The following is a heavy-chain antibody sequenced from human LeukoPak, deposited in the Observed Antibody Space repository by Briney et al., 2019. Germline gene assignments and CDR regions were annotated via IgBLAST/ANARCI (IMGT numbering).Heavy chain of an antibody. D-gene: IGHD6-19*01. J-gene: IGHJ4*02. CDR2: IYYSGIT. Sequence: SETLSLTCTVSGGSISSFFWSWIRQPPGKGLEWIGYIYYSGITKYNPSLKSRVTISVDTSENQFSLKLSSVAAADTAVYYCARLASSGWSHCDYWGQGTLVTVSS. CDR3: ARLASSGWSHCDY. V-gene: IGHV4-59*08. CDR1: GGSISSFF.